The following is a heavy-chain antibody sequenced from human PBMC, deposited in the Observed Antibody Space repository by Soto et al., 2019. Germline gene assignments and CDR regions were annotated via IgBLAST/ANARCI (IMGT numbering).Heavy chain of an antibody. CDR1: GFTFSSYA. Sequence: EVQLLESGGGLVQPGGSLRLSCAASGFTFSSYAMSWVRQAPGKGLEWVSAISGGGGSTYHADSVKGRFTISRDNSKNTLYLQMNSLRAEDTAVYYCAKGSNYYGSGSSTFFFDYWGQGTLVTVSS. V-gene: IGHV3-23*01. CDR2: ISGGGGST. D-gene: IGHD3-10*01. J-gene: IGHJ4*02. CDR3: AKGSNYYGSGSSTFFFDY.